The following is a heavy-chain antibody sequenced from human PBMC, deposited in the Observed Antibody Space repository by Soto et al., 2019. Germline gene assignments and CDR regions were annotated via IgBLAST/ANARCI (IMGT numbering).Heavy chain of an antibody. J-gene: IGHJ4*02. Sequence: SETLFLTCTVTGDSISSRIYYWGWIRQPPGKGLEWIGSIYYSGSTYNNPSLRSRVSMSIDTSKDQFSLKLKSVTAADTALYFCARQRTSVVTQAYFDVWGQGSLVTVSS. V-gene: IGHV4-39*01. CDR3: ARQRTSVVTQAYFDV. CDR2: IYYSGST. CDR1: GDSISSRIYY. D-gene: IGHD2-21*02.